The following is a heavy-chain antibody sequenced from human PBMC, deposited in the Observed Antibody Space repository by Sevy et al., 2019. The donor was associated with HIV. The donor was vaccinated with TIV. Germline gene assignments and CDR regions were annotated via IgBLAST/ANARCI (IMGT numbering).Heavy chain of an antibody. V-gene: IGHV3-23*01. CDR3: AKHVGNPSGAFDI. J-gene: IGHJ3*02. Sequence: GGSLRLSCAAFGFNFNTYALSWVRQAPGKGLEWVSTISGSGANTFYADSVKGQFTISRDNSQNTMYLQMNSLRADDAAIYYCAKHVGNPSGAFDIWGQGTTVTVSS. D-gene: IGHD3-10*01. CDR1: GFNFNTYA. CDR2: ISGSGANT.